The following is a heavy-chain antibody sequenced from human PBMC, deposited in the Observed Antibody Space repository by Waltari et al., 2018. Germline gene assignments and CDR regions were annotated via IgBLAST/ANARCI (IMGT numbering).Heavy chain of an antibody. CDR1: GYIFTDYY. CDR2: INPNSGGT. D-gene: IGHD3-3*01. CDR3: ASWSAPFDY. Sequence: QVQLVQSGAQVKWPGASVEVSCKCSGYIFTDYYMHWVRQAPGQGLEWMGWINPNSGGTNYAQKFQGRVIMTRDTSIGTVYMELSSLQSDDTAIYYCASWSAPFDYWGQGTLVTVSS. V-gene: IGHV1-2*02. J-gene: IGHJ4*02.